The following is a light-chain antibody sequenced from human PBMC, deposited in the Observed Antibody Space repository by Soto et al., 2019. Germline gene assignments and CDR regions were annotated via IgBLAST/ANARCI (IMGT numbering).Light chain of an antibody. CDR3: SSYTSSSTYV. J-gene: IGLJ1*01. CDR1: SSDVGGYNF. CDR2: DVN. Sequence: QSVLTQPASVSGSPGQSITLSCTGTSSDVGGYNFVSWYQQHPGKAPKLMIYDVNNRPSGVSNRFSGSKSGNTASLTISGLQAEDEADYYCSSYTSSSTYVFGTGTKVTVL. V-gene: IGLV2-14*03.